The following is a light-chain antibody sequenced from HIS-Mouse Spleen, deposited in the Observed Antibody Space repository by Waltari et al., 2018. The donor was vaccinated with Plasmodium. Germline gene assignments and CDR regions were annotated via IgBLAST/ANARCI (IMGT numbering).Light chain of an antibody. Sequence: EIVMTQSPATLSVSPGARATLSCRASQRVSRNLAWYQQKPGQAPRLLIYGASTRATGIPARFSGSGSGTEFTLTISSLQSEDFAVYYCQQYKHWSFTFGPGTKVDIK. J-gene: IGKJ3*01. V-gene: IGKV3-15*01. CDR1: QRVSRN. CDR2: GAS. CDR3: QQYKHWSFT.